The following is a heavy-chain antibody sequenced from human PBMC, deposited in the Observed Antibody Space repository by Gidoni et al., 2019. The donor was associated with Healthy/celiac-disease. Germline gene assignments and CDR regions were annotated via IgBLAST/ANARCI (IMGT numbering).Heavy chain of an antibody. CDR1: GSRLSSLA. D-gene: IGHD6-13*01. J-gene: IGHJ4*02. V-gene: IGHV3-23*04. CDR2: IRGSGGSA. Sequence: EVKLVESGGVSVQPGGSLRISCDASGSRLSSLAMRWVRRAPGKGLEWVSGIRGSGGSASYTDSVKAWFTISSDKSKKSLCLQIISWRAEDTAVYYWSKFPGRIAAAGTAYWGQGTLVTVSS. CDR3: SKFPGRIAAAGTAY.